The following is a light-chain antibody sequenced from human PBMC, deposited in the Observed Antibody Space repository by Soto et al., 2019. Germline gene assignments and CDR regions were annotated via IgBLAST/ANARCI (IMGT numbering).Light chain of an antibody. CDR2: DAT. Sequence: EILLTQSPVTLSLSPGERGTLSCRASQSVTTYLAWYQQKPGKAPRLLIYDATNRATGIPDRFSGSGSGTDFTLTISRLEPEDFAVYYCQQYGSSGTFGQGTKVDIK. CDR1: QSVTTY. J-gene: IGKJ1*01. CDR3: QQYGSSGT. V-gene: IGKV3-20*01.